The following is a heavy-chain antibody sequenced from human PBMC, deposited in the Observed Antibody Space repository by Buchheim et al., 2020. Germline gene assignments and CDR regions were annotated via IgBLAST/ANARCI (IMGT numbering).Heavy chain of an antibody. CDR2: IIPIFGKP. Sequence: QVQLVQSGAEVKKPGSSVKVSCKTLGGTFSTYYISWVRQAPGQGLELIGDIIPIFGKPNYAQKFQGRVAITADESTATGYLELSSLRSEDTAVYYCATDRRWFGELFGMDVWGQGTT. CDR1: GGTFSTYY. CDR3: ATDRRWFGELFGMDV. V-gene: IGHV1-69*01. D-gene: IGHD3-10*01. J-gene: IGHJ6*02.